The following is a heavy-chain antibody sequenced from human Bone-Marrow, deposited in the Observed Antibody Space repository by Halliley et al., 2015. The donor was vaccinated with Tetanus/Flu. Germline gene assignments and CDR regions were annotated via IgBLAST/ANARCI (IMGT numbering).Heavy chain of an antibody. CDR2: IYPGDSDT. Sequence: QLVQSGAEVKKPGESLKISCKGSGYSFTTYWIGWVRQVPGKGPELMGIIYPGDSDTRYSPSFQGQVIISADTSVNTAYLQWGTLGASDPAIYYCAALIAASHFTDYWGQGTLVTVSS. J-gene: IGHJ4*02. V-gene: IGHV5-51*01. D-gene: IGHD6-13*01. CDR3: AALIAASHFTDY. CDR1: GYSFTTYW.